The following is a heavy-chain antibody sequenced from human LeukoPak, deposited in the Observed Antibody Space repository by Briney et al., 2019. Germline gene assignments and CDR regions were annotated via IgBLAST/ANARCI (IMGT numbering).Heavy chain of an antibody. V-gene: IGHV4-39*07. CDR2: ISYSGST. CDR3: AIDGGPRDGSGPYWYFDY. D-gene: IGHD5-24*01. Sequence: SETLSLTCAASDGSISSRYWGWIRQPPGKGLEWIGTISYSGSTYYNPSLKSRVTILVDTSRKQFSLKLSSVTAADTAVYYCAIDGGPRDGSGPYWYFDYWGQGTLVTVSS. CDR1: DGSISSRY. J-gene: IGHJ4*02.